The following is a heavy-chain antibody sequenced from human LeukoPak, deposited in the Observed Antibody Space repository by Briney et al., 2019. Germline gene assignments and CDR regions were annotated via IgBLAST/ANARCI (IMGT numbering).Heavy chain of an antibody. D-gene: IGHD6-13*01. CDR1: GYSISSGYY. V-gene: IGHV4-38-2*02. J-gene: IGHJ3*02. CDR2: IYHSGST. Sequence: SETLSLTCTVSGYSISSGYYWGWIRQPPGKGLEWIGSIYHSGSTYYNPSLKSRVTISVDTSKNQFSLKLSSVTAADTAVYYCARDQGYSIALGAFDIWGQGTMVTVSS. CDR3: ARDQGYSIALGAFDI.